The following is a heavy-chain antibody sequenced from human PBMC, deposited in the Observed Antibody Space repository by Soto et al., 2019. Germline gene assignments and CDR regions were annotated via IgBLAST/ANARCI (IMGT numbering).Heavy chain of an antibody. Sequence: QLQLQESGPGLVKPSETLSLTCTVSGGSISSSNYYWGWIRQSPGKGLECIGSIYNSGKTFYNPSLKSRVTISVDTSKNQFSLKLSSVTAADTAVYFCARHQDRSGYYGGLDIWGQGTMVTVSS. CDR1: GGSISSSNYY. CDR2: IYNSGKT. V-gene: IGHV4-39*01. D-gene: IGHD3-22*01. J-gene: IGHJ3*02. CDR3: ARHQDRSGYYGGLDI.